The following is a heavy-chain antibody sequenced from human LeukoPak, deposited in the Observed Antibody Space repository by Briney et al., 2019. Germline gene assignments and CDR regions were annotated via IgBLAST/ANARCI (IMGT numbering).Heavy chain of an antibody. CDR1: GYTFTSYG. V-gene: IGHV1-18*01. D-gene: IGHD4-17*01. CDR3: ARDRATTVTTWAEIDY. CDR2: ISAYNGNT. Sequence: GASVKVSCKASGYTFTSYGIGWVRQAPGQGLEWMGWISAYNGNTNYAQKLQGRVTMTTDTSTSTAYMELRSLRSDDTAVYYCARDRATTVTTWAEIDYWGQGTLVTVSS. J-gene: IGHJ4*02.